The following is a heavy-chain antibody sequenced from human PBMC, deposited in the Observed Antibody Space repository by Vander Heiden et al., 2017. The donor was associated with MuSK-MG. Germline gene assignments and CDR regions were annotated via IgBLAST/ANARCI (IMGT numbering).Heavy chain of an antibody. J-gene: IGHJ4*02. CDR2: ISGSGGST. CDR1: GFTFSSYA. D-gene: IGHD6-19*01. CDR3: TIAVASRRDYFDY. V-gene: IGHV3-23*01. Sequence: EVQLLESGGGLVQPGGSLRLSCAASGFTFSSYAMSWVRQAPGKGLEWVSAISGSGGSTYYADSVKGRFTISRDNSKNTLYLQMNSLRAEDTAVYYCTIAVASRRDYFDYWCQGTLVTLSS.